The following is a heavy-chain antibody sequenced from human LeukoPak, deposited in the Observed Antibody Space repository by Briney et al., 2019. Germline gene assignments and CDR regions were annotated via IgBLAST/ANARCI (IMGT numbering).Heavy chain of an antibody. V-gene: IGHV3-21*01. CDR2: ISSSSSYI. Sequence: GGSLRLSCAASGFTFSSYSMNWVRQAPGKGLEWVSSISSSSSYIYYADSVKGRFTISRDNAKNSLYLQMNSLRAEDTAVYYCARARGIIYCSSTSCLLREGFDPWGQGTLVTVSS. CDR1: GFTFSSYS. CDR3: ARARGIIYCSSTSCLLREGFDP. J-gene: IGHJ5*02. D-gene: IGHD2-2*01.